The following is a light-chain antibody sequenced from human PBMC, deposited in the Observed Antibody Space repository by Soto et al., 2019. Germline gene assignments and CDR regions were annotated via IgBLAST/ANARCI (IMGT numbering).Light chain of an antibody. CDR2: GTS. V-gene: IGKV3-20*01. CDR3: QQYGSSRWS. CDR1: QTVGSAY. J-gene: IGKJ1*01. Sequence: EIVLTQSPGTLSLSPGERASLSCRASQTVGSAYLAWYQHKPGQAPRLLIFGTSSRATGIPDRFSGSGSGTDFTLTISRLAPEDFAVYYCQQYGSSRWSFGQGTKVEAK.